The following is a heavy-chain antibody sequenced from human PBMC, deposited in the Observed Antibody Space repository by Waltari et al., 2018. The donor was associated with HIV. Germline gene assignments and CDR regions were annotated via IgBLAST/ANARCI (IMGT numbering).Heavy chain of an antibody. Sequence: QVQLVASGVGVVQPGGSLRLPCAASGFRFRKAGLPWVRQTPGRGLEWVAVIYSDGSHKSYTDSIKGRFTVSRDNSKNTLNLQMDGLRADDTGVYYCARDRWVASSNWYVDFWGQGTLVSVSA. V-gene: IGHV3-30*19. CDR1: GFRFRKAG. J-gene: IGHJ4*02. CDR2: IYSDGSHK. CDR3: ARDRWVASSNWYVDF. D-gene: IGHD6-13*01.